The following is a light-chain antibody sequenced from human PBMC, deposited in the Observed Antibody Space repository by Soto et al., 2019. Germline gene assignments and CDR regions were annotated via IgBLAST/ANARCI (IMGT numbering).Light chain of an antibody. J-gene: IGKJ1*01. CDR2: AAS. Sequence: DIQMSQSPSSLSASVGDRVTITCRASQSISSFLNWYQQKPGKAPKLLIYAASSLQSGVPSRFSGSRSGTDCTLTISSLQPEDFASYYCQQSYSTPWTFGQGTKVDIK. V-gene: IGKV1-39*01. CDR3: QQSYSTPWT. CDR1: QSISSF.